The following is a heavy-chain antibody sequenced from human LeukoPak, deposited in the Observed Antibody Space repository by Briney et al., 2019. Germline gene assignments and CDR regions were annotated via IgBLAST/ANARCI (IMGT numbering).Heavy chain of an antibody. J-gene: IGHJ4*02. V-gene: IGHV3-23*01. Sequence: PGGSLRLSCAVSGITLSNYAMSWVRQAPGKGLEWVAGISGSGGGTHYADSVKGRFTISRDNARNSLYLQMNSLRAEDTAVYYCARWATSYDFWGQGTLVTVSS. D-gene: IGHD3-10*01. CDR2: ISGSGGGT. CDR1: GITLSNYA. CDR3: ARWATSYDF.